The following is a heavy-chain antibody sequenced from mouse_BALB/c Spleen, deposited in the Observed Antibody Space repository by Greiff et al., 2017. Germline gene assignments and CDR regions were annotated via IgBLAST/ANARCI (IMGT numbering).Heavy chain of an antibody. J-gene: IGHJ3*01. CDR3: ARERGTGGFAY. CDR1: GFTFSDYY. Sequence: EEKVVESGGGLVKPGGSLKLSCAASGFTFSDYYMYWVRQTPEKRLEWVATISDGGSYTYYPDSVKGRFTISRDNAKNNLYLQMSSLKSEDTAMYYCARERGTGGFAYWGQGTLVTVSA. V-gene: IGHV5-4*02. CDR2: ISDGGSYT. D-gene: IGHD2-14*01.